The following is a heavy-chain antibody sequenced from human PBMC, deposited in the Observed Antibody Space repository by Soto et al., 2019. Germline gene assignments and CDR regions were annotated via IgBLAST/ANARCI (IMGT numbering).Heavy chain of an antibody. CDR1: GGSVSSGSYY. D-gene: IGHD3-22*01. V-gene: IGHV4-61*01. J-gene: IGHJ4*02. CDR2: IYYSGST. Sequence: SETLSLTCTVSGGSVSSGSYYWSWIRQPPGKGLEWIGYIYYSGSTNYNPSLKSRVTISVDTSKNQFSLKLSSVTAADTAVYYCARGLSPGDNDSRGYSHFDSWGQGTLVAVSS. CDR3: ARGLSPGDNDSRGYSHFDS.